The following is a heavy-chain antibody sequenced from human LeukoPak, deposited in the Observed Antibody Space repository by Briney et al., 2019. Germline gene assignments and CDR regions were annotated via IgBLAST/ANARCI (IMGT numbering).Heavy chain of an antibody. CDR1: GYSISSGYW. V-gene: IGHV4-28*01. CDR3: ARKSGSGYSFDY. J-gene: IGHJ4*02. Sequence: SDTLSLTCAVSGYSISSGYWWGWIRQPPGKGLEWIGYISYSGSTYYNLSLKSRVTMSVDTSKNQFSLKLSSVTAVDTAMYYCARKSGSGYSFDYWGQGTLVTVSS. D-gene: IGHD3-10*01. CDR2: ISYSGST.